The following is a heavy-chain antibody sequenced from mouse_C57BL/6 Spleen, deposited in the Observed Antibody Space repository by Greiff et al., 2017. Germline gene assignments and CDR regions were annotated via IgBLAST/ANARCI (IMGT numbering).Heavy chain of an antibody. D-gene: IGHD2-3*01. V-gene: IGHV1-49*01. CDR2: FTMYSDAT. Sequence: RVESGAELVRPGSSVKLSCKDSYFAFMASAMHWVKQRPGHGLEWIGSFTMYSDATEYSENFKGKATLTANTSSSTAYMELSSLTSEDSAVYYCARADDGYYDAMDYWGQGTSVTVSS. CDR1: YFAFMASA. J-gene: IGHJ4*01. CDR3: ARADDGYYDAMDY.